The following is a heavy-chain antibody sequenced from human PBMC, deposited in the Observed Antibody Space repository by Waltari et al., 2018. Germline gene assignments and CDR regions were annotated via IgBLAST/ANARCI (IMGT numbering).Heavy chain of an antibody. CDR1: GFIFRDHV. V-gene: IGHV3-30*03. CDR3: ARDRWLQSRGYFDY. J-gene: IGHJ4*02. D-gene: IGHD3-9*01. Sequence: QVQLVESGGGVVEPGRPLRLTCAASGFIFRDHVMHWVRQAPGKGLEWVASISYDGYNKYYGDSVKGRFTISRDNSAKTLHLQMSSLTTEDTAVYYCARDRWLQSRGYFDYWGQETQVTVSS. CDR2: ISYDGYNK.